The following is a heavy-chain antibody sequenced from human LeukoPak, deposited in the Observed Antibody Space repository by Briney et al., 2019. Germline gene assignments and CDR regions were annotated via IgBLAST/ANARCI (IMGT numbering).Heavy chain of an antibody. CDR2: IKQDGSEK. V-gene: IGHV3-7*05. J-gene: IGHJ4*02. D-gene: IGHD3-9*01. CDR3: VYDILDY. Sequence: GGSLRLSCAASGFTFSYYWMSWVRQAPGKGLEWVANIKQDGSEKYYVDSVKGRFTISRDNAKNSLYLQMNSLRAEDTAVYYCVYDILDYWGQGTLVTVSS. CDR1: GFTFSYYW.